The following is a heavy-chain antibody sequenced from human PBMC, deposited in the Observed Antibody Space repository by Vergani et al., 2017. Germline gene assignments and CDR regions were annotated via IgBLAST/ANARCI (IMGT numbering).Heavy chain of an antibody. CDR2: LTGGGGST. Sequence: EVQLLESGGSLKQPGGSVRLSCAASGFTFSTYAMHWVRQAPGKGLEWVSALTGGGGSTYYADSFKGRFIISRDNSRDTLYLQMNSLKTEDIGVYYCTTDPRYCGDGSCYWLRDHHYYGMDVWGQGTTVTVSS. J-gene: IGHJ6*02. CDR3: TTDPRYCGDGSCYWLRDHHYYGMDV. V-gene: IGHV3-23*01. D-gene: IGHD2-21*01. CDR1: GFTFSTYA.